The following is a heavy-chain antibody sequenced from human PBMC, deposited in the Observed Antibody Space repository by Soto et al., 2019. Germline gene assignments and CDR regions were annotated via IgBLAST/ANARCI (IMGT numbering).Heavy chain of an antibody. D-gene: IGHD2-8*02. CDR2: IIPIFGTA. CDR1: GGTFSSYA. CDR3: ARDLVADQNWFDP. Sequence: ASVKVSCKASGGTFSSYAISWVRQAPGQGLEWMGGIIPIFGTANYAQKFQGRVTITADESTSTAYMELSSLRSEDAAVYYCARDLVADQNWFDPWGQGTLVTVS. J-gene: IGHJ5*02. V-gene: IGHV1-69*13.